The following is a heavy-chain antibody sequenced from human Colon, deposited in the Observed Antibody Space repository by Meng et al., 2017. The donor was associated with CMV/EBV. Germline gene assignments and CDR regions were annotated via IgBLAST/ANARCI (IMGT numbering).Heavy chain of an antibody. CDR2: STGSGDVT. J-gene: IGHJ4*02. CDR3: AKDRHADLKTFYDS. D-gene: IGHD2/OR15-2a*01. Sequence: GESPKIPRGGPGFILEKYAMQWVRRAPGKGLEWVSASTGSGDVTYYADSVKGRFTISRDNSKNTVYLQMNSLRADDTAVYYCAKDRHADLKTFYDSWGQGTLVTVSS. CDR1: GFILEKYA. V-gene: IGHV3-23*01.